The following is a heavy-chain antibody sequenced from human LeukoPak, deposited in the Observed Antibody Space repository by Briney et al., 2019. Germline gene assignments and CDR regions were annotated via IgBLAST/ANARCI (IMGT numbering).Heavy chain of an antibody. CDR2: ISAYNGNT. J-gene: IGHJ4*02. D-gene: IGHD3-16*02. Sequence: GASVKVSCKASGYTFTSYYMHWVRQAPGQGLEWMGWISAYNGNTNYAQKLQGRVTMTTDTSTSTAYMELRSLRSDDTAVYYCARDRITFGGVIVPGRHDYWGQGTLVTVSS. V-gene: IGHV1-18*04. CDR1: GYTFTSYY. CDR3: ARDRITFGGVIVPGRHDY.